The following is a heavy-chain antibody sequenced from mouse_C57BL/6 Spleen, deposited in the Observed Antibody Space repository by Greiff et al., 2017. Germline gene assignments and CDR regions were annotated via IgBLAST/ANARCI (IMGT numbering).Heavy chain of an antibody. V-gene: IGHV1-64*01. CDR1: GYTFTSYW. Sequence: QVQLQQPGAELVKPGASVKLSCKASGYTFTSYWMHWVKQRPGQGLEWIGMIHPNSGSTNYNEKFKSKATLTVDKSSSTAYMQLSSLTSEDSAVYYCARSGGYLYYAMDYWGQGTSVTVSS. J-gene: IGHJ4*01. CDR2: IHPNSGST. CDR3: ARSGGYLYYAMDY. D-gene: IGHD2-2*01.